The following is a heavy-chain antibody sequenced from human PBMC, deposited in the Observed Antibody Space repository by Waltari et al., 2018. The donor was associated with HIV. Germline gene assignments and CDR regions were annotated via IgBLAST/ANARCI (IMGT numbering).Heavy chain of an antibody. CDR3: ARDSRGTSWSLNWFDP. J-gene: IGHJ5*02. CDR2: ISSSGSFI. CDR1: ENTFCDSI. D-gene: IGHD6-13*01. Sequence: EVPLVDSGGGQVELRGSPRPACAAAENTFCDSIMKVVFQSPGKGLEWVSSISSSGSFIYYADSVKGRFTISRDNAQNSMYLQMNNLRADDSAMYYCARDSRGTSWSLNWFDPWGQGTLVTVSS. V-gene: IGHV3-21*02.